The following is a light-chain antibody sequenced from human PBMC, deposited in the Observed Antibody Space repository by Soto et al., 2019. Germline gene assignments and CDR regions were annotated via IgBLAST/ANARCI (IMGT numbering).Light chain of an antibody. CDR1: QSVSSSY. CDR2: GAS. V-gene: IGKV3-20*01. CDR3: QQYGSSPVT. Sequence: EIVLTQSPGTLSLSPGERATLSCRASQSVSSSYLAWYQQKPGQAPRLLIYGASSRATGIPDRFSGSGSGTYLTLTISRLEPEDFAVYYCQQYGSSPVTFGPGTKVNIK. J-gene: IGKJ3*01.